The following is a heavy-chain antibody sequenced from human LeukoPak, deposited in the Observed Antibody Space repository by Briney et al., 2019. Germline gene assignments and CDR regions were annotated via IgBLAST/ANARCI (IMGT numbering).Heavy chain of an antibody. Sequence: AGGSLRLSCAASGFTFSSYSMNWVRQAPGKGLEWVSYISSSSSTIYYADSVKGRFTIPRDNAKNSLYLQMNSLRAEDTAVYYCASGRGYSQVVVAAPGGYWGQGTLVTVSS. V-gene: IGHV3-48*01. CDR1: GFTFSSYS. CDR2: ISSSSSTI. CDR3: ASGRGYSQVVVAAPGGY. D-gene: IGHD6-13*01. J-gene: IGHJ4*02.